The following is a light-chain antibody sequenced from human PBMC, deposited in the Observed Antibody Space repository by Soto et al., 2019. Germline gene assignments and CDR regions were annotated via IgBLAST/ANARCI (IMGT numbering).Light chain of an antibody. CDR1: SGYSNYK. V-gene: IGLV9-49*01. J-gene: IGLJ2*01. CDR3: GADHGSGSNFVL. Sequence: QLVLTQPPSASASLGASVTLTCTLSSGYSNYKVDWYQQRPGKGPRFVMRVGTGGIVGSKGDGIPDHFSVLGSGLIRYLTIKNIQEEDESDYHCGADHGSGSNFVLFGGGTKLTVL. CDR2: VGTGGIVG.